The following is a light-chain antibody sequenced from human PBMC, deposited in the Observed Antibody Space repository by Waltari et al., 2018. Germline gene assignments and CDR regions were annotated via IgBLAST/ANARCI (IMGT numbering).Light chain of an antibody. V-gene: IGLV1-51*01. Sequence: QSVLTQPPSVSAAPGQTVTISCSGDSSNIGHNPVSWYQQLPGTAPKLLTYDNNKRPSGIPDRFSGSKSGTSATLGITGLQTGDEADYYCGTWDVSLTAAVFGGGTTVSVL. CDR3: GTWDVSLTAAV. CDR1: SSNIGHNP. J-gene: IGLJ2*01. CDR2: DNN.